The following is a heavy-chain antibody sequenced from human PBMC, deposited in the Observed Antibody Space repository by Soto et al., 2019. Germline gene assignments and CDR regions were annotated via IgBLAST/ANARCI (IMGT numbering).Heavy chain of an antibody. CDR1: GFTFSNHW. CDR2: IKADGSEK. Sequence: GGSLRLSCAGSGFTFSNHWMNWVRQAPGKGLEWVANIKADGSEKYYVDSVKGRFTISRDNAKNSLYLQMNSLRAEDTAVYYCARARWVVSWCQGTLVTVSS. V-gene: IGHV3-7*03. J-gene: IGHJ5*01. CDR3: ARARWVVS.